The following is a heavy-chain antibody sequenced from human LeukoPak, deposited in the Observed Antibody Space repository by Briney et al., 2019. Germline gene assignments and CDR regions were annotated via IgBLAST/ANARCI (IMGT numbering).Heavy chain of an antibody. CDR1: GGSISSSSYY. CDR2: IYYSGST. V-gene: IGHV4-30-4*08. CDR3: ARAITMVRGVMAYYYYYMDV. D-gene: IGHD3-10*01. Sequence: SETLSLTCTVSGGSISSSSYYWGWIRQPPGKGLEWIGYIYYSGSTYYNPSLKSRVIISVDTSKNQFSLKLSSVTAADTAVYYCARAITMVRGVMAYYYYYMDVWGKGTTVTVSS. J-gene: IGHJ6*03.